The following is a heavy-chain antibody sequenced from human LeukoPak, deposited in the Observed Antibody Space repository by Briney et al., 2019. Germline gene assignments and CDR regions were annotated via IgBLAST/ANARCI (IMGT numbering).Heavy chain of an antibody. Sequence: SETLSLTCTVSGGSISSYYWSWIRHPPGKGLEWIGYIYYSGSGNYNPSLKSRGTISVDTSKNQFSLKLSSVTAADTAVYYCARDPGGTYFDYWGPGTLVTVSS. V-gene: IGHV4-59*01. J-gene: IGHJ4*02. CDR1: GGSISSYY. D-gene: IGHD1-1*01. CDR3: ARDPGGTYFDY. CDR2: IYYSGSG.